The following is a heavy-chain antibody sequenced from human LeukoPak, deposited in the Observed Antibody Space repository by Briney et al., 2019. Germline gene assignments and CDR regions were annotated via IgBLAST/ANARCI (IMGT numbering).Heavy chain of an antibody. J-gene: IGHJ3*02. CDR1: GGSFSGYY. CDR2: INHSGST. Sequence: PSETLSLTCAVYGGSFSGYYWSWIRQPPGKGLEWIGEINHSGSTNYNPSLKSRVTISVDTSKNQFSLKLSSVTAADTAVYYCAGDVITFGGVIMSVGVAFDIWGQGTMVAVSS. CDR3: AGDVITFGGVIMSVGVAFDI. D-gene: IGHD3-16*01. V-gene: IGHV4-34*01.